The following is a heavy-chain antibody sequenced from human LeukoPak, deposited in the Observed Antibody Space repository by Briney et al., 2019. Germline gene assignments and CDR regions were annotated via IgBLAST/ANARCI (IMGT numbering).Heavy chain of an antibody. V-gene: IGHV3-23*01. D-gene: IGHD5-18*01. Sequence: GSLRLSCAASGFTFSSYSMNWVRQAPGKGLEWVSAISGSGGSTYYADSVKGRFTISRDNSKNTLYLQMNSLRAEDTAVYYCANPRGYSYGIYFDYWGQGTLATVSS. CDR3: ANPRGYSYGIYFDY. CDR2: ISGSGGST. CDR1: GFTFSSYS. J-gene: IGHJ4*02.